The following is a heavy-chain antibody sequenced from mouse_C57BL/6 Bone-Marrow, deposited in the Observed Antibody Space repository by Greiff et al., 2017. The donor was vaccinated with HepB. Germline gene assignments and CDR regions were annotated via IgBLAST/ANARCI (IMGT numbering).Heavy chain of an antibody. D-gene: IGHD2-4*01. CDR3: AREVDYDLYYAMDY. J-gene: IGHJ4*01. V-gene: IGHV5-4*01. Sequence: EVKLVESGGGLVKPGGSLKLSCAASGFTFSSYAMSWVRQTPEKRLEWVATISDGGSYTYYPDNVKGRFTISRDNAKNNLYLQMSHLKSEDTAMYYCAREVDYDLYYAMDYWGQGTSVTVSS. CDR1: GFTFSSYA. CDR2: ISDGGSYT.